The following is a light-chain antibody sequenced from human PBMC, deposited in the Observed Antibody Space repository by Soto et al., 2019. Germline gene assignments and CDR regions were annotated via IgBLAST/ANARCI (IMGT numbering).Light chain of an antibody. V-gene: IGLV2-14*01. CDR1: GGDIGAYNY. J-gene: IGLJ1*01. Sequence: QSALTQPASVSGSLGQSITLSCTGSGGDIGAYNYVSWYQQHPGKAPKLIIYGVTHRPSGVSSRFSASKSAYTASLTISALQAEDEADCYCSSFTTTYFYVFGPGTKVTVL. CDR2: GVT. CDR3: SSFTTTYFYV.